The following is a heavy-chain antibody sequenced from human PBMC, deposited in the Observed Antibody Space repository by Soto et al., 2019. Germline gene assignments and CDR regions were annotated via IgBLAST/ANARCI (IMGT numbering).Heavy chain of an antibody. CDR2: ILPIFNTA. D-gene: IGHD5-18*01. Sequence: GASVKVSCKASGGTFSSNAISWVRQAPGQGPEWMGGILPIFNTANYAQNFQGRVTITADESTSTSYMELTSLKSEDTAIYYCATGGRGYSSYFPRLYFEYWGHGTLVTVSS. V-gene: IGHV1-69*13. CDR1: GGTFSSNA. J-gene: IGHJ4*01. CDR3: ATGGRGYSSYFPRLYFEY.